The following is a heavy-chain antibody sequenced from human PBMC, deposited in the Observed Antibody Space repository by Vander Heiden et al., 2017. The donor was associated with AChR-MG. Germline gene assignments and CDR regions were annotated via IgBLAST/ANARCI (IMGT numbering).Heavy chain of an antibody. CDR1: GGSISSSSYY. D-gene: IGHD6-13*01. CDR3: ARQGIAAAGTPFDY. V-gene: IGHV4-39*01. CDR2: IYYSEST. Sequence: QLQLQESGPGLVKPSETLSLTCTVSGGSISSSSYYWGWIRQPPGKGLEWIGSIYYSESTYYNPSLKSRDTISVDTSKNQFSLKLSAVTAADTAVYYCARQGIAAAGTPFDYWGQGTLVTVSS. J-gene: IGHJ4*02.